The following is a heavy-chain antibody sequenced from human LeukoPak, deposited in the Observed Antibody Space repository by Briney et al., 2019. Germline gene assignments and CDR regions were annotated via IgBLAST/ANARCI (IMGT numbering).Heavy chain of an antibody. CDR2: INHSGST. CDR1: GGSFSGYY. CDR3: ARGYSSSWRPLNWFDP. V-gene: IGHV4-34*01. J-gene: IGHJ5*02. Sequence: SETLSLTCAVYGGSFSGYYWSWIRQPPGKGLEWIGEINHSGSTNYNPSLKSRVTISVDTSKNQFSLKLSSVTAADTAVHYCARGYSSSWRPLNWFDPWGQGTLVTVSS. D-gene: IGHD6-13*01.